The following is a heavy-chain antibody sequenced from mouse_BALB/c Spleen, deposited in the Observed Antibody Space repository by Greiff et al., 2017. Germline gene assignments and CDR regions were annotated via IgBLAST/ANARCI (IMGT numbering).Heavy chain of an antibody. Sequence: QVQLQQSGAELMKPGASVKISCKATGYTFSSYWIEWVKQRPGHGLEWIGEILPGSGSTNYNEKFKGKATFTADTSSNTAYMQLSSLTSEDSAVYYCARYITTVVAGMDYWGQGTSVTVSS. CDR1: GYTFSSYW. D-gene: IGHD1-1*01. J-gene: IGHJ4*01. CDR2: ILPGSGST. V-gene: IGHV1-9*01. CDR3: ARYITTVVAGMDY.